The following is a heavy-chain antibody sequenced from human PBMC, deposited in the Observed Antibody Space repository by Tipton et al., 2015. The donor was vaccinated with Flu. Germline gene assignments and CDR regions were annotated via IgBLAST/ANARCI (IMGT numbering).Heavy chain of an antibody. D-gene: IGHD4-23*01. CDR2: IYYSGGT. CDR3: ARYPTVVTPFYWYFDL. CDR1: GGSISSYY. V-gene: IGHV4-59*01. J-gene: IGHJ2*01. Sequence: TLSLTCTVSGGSISSYYWSWIRQPPGKGLEWIGYIYYSGGTNYNPSLKSRVTISVDTSKNQFSLKLSSVTAADTAVYYCARYPTVVTPFYWYFDLWGRGTLVTVSS.